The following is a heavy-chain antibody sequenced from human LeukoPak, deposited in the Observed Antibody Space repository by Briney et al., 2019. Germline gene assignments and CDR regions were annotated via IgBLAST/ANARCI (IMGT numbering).Heavy chain of an antibody. CDR1: GGSISSNW. V-gene: IGHV4-4*02. CDR2: IDHSGST. D-gene: IGHD6-13*01. J-gene: IGHJ5*02. Sequence: SGTLSLTCAVSGGSISSNWWSWVRQPPGKGLEWIGEIDHSGSTNYNPSLKSRVTISVDKSKNQFSLKLSSVTAADTAVYYCARDWARGYSEQQLVGCFDPWGRGTLVTVSS. CDR3: ARDWARGYSEQQLVGCFDP.